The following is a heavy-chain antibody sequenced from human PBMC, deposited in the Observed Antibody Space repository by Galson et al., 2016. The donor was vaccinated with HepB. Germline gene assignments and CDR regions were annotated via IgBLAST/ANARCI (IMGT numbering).Heavy chain of an antibody. Sequence: TRSLTCTVSGGSISSGGYYWYWIRQHPGKGLEWIGYIYHSGITLYNPSVKSRVYISRDTSKNQFSLKLRSATAADTAVYYCGGGCSTDSCPHEYWGQGTLVAASS. CDR2: IYHSGIT. CDR1: GGSISSGGYY. CDR3: GGGCSTDSCPHEY. D-gene: IGHD2-2*01. J-gene: IGHJ4*02. V-gene: IGHV4-31*03.